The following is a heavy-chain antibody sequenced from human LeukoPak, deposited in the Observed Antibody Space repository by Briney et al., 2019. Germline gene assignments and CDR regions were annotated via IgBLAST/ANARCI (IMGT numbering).Heavy chain of an antibody. CDR1: GGSFSGYY. CDR2: IYYSGST. CDR3: VSSSLLFDY. Sequence: SETLSLTCAVYGGSFSGYYWSWIRQPPGKGLEWIGSIYYSGSTYYNPSLKSRVTISVDTSKNQFSLKLSSVTAADTAVYYCVSSSLLFDYWGQGTLVTVSS. J-gene: IGHJ4*02. V-gene: IGHV4-34*01. D-gene: IGHD6-13*01.